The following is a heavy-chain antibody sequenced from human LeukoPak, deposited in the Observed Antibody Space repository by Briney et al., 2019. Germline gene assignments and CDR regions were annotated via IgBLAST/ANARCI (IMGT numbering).Heavy chain of an antibody. J-gene: IGHJ4*02. Sequence: PGGSLRLSCAASGFTFRSYGMHWVRQAPGKGLEWVAVIWYDGSNKYYADSVKGRFTISRDNSKNTLYLQMNSLRAEDTAVYYCARLVLRDPFDYWGQGTLVTVSS. CDR1: GFTFRSYG. CDR3: ARLVLRDPFDY. CDR2: IWYDGSNK. V-gene: IGHV3-33*01. D-gene: IGHD2/OR15-2a*01.